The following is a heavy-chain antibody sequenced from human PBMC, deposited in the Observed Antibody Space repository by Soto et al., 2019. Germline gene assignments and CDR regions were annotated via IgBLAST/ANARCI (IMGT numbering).Heavy chain of an antibody. V-gene: IGHV1-2*04. Sequence: XVKVSCKASGHSFTDYSMHWVRQAPGQGLEWLXWINHXNGATNSARKXXGWVTMIXXNSISTVYMNLRNLKSHDTAVYSCAIQDGRVIYWGQGTLVTVSS. D-gene: IGHD2-15*01. CDR2: INHXNGAT. CDR3: AIQDGRVIY. J-gene: IGHJ4*02. CDR1: GHSFTDYS.